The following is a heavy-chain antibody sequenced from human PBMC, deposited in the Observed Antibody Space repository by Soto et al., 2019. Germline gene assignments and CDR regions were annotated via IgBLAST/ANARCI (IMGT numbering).Heavy chain of an antibody. D-gene: IGHD3-9*01. Sequence: AGGALRLSCATSGFTFSSFAMAWFLQAPRRGLEWVSVIYSGGSTYYADYVKGRFTISRHNSKNTLYLQMNSLRAEDTAVYYCARVLLDYDILTGYYPMAFDYWGQGTLVTVSS. V-gene: IGHV3-53*04. CDR1: GFTFSSFA. CDR3: ARVLLDYDILTGYYPMAFDY. CDR2: IYSGGST. J-gene: IGHJ4*02.